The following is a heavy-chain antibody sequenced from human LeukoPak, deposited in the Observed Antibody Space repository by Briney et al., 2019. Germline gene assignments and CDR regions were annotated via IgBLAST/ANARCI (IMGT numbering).Heavy chain of an antibody. D-gene: IGHD1-1*01. CDR2: IYYSGST. J-gene: IGHJ4*02. CDR1: GGSISSGGYD. Sequence: PSETLSLTCTVSGGSISSGGYDWSWVRQHPGTGLEWIGYIYYSGSTYYNPSLKSRVTISVGTSKNQFSLKLSSVTAAEAAVYYCARARTGTTTFDYWGQGTLVTVSS. CDR3: ARARTGTTTFDY. V-gene: IGHV4-31*03.